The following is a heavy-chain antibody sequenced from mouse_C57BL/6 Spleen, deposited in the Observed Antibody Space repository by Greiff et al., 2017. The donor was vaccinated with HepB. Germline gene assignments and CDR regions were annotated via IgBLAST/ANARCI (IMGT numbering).Heavy chain of an antibody. J-gene: IGHJ1*03. CDR3: ARDERDLQAWYFDV. D-gene: IGHD3-2*02. CDR2: INYDGSST. CDR1: GFTFSDYY. V-gene: IGHV5-16*01. Sequence: EVKLMESEGGLVQPGSSMKLSCTASGFTFSDYYMAWVRQVPEKGLEWVANINYDGSSTYYLDSLKSRFIISRDNAKNILYLQMSSLKSEDTATYYCARDERDLQAWYFDVWGTGTTVTVSS.